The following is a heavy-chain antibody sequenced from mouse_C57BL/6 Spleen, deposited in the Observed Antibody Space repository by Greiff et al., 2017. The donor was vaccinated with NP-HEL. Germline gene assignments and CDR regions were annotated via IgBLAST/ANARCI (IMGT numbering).Heavy chain of an antibody. Sequence: QVQLQQPGAELVKPGASVKMSCKASGYSFTSYWITWVKQRPGQGLEWIGDIYPGSGSTNYNEKFKSKATLTVDTSSSTAYMQLSSLTSEDSAVYYCARGWITTVVAKGVYFDYWGQGTTLTVSS. D-gene: IGHD1-1*01. V-gene: IGHV1-55*01. J-gene: IGHJ2*01. CDR1: GYSFTSYW. CDR3: ARGWITTVVAKGVYFDY. CDR2: IYPGSGST.